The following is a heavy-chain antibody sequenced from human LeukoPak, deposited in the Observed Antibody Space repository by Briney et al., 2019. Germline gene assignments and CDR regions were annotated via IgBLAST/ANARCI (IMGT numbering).Heavy chain of an antibody. J-gene: IGHJ2*01. CDR3: AREHSMATAYDFDL. D-gene: IGHD5-12*01. CDR2: IWYDGSSK. CDR1: GFTFSSYG. V-gene: IGHV3-33*01. Sequence: GGSLRLSCAASGFTFSSYGMHWVRQAPGKGLEWVAVIWYDGSSKYYADSVKGRFTISRDNSKNTLYLQMNSLRAEDTAVYYCAREHSMATAYDFDLWGRGTLVTVSS.